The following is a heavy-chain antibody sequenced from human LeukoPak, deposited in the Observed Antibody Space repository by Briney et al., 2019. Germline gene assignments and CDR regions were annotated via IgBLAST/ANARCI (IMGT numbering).Heavy chain of an antibody. CDR1: GGTFSSYA. J-gene: IGHJ4*02. CDR3: AMTTVRGYYFDY. V-gene: IGHV1-69*06. Sequence: ASVKVSCKASGGTFSSYAISWVRQAPGQGLEWMGGIIPIFGTANYAQKFQGRVTITADKSTSTAYMELSSLRSEDTAVYYCAMTTVRGYYFDYWGQGTLVTVSS. CDR2: IIPIFGTA. D-gene: IGHD4-17*01.